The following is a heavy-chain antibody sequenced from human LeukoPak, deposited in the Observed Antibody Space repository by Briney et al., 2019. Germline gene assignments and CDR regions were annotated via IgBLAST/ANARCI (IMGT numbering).Heavy chain of an antibody. V-gene: IGHV3-30-3*01. CDR2: ISYDGSNK. D-gene: IGHD1-1*01. CDR3: AARKPNWNSDY. Sequence: PGGSLRLSCAASGFTFSSYAMHWVRQAPGKGLEWVAVISYDGSNKYYADSVKGRFTISRDNSKNTLYLQMNSLRAEDMAVYYCAARKPNWNSDYWGQGTLVTVSS. CDR1: GFTFSSYA. J-gene: IGHJ4*02.